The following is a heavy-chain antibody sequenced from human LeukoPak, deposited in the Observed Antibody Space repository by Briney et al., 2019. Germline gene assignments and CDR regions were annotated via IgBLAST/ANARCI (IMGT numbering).Heavy chain of an antibody. Sequence: ASVKVSCKVSGYSLTELSMHWVRQAPGKGLEWMGGFDPADDKTIFVQKFQGRVTLTEDTSTDTAYMELSSLRSEDTAVYYCATYDSSGYLDYWGQGTLVTVSS. V-gene: IGHV1-24*01. CDR2: FDPADDKT. CDR3: ATYDSSGYLDY. J-gene: IGHJ4*02. CDR1: GYSLTELS. D-gene: IGHD3-22*01.